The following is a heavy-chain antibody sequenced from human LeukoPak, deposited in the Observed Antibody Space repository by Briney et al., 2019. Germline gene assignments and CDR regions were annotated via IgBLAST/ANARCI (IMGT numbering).Heavy chain of an antibody. CDR3: AKPLAMISAFDI. CDR1: GFTFSSYA. CDR2: ISGSGGST. J-gene: IGHJ3*02. D-gene: IGHD3-22*01. V-gene: IGHV3-23*01. Sequence: PGGSLRLSCAASGFTFSSYAMSRVRQAPGKGLEWVSAISGSGGSTYYADSVKGRFTISRDNSKNTLYLQMNSLRAEDTAVYYCAKPLAMISAFDIWGQGTMVTVSS.